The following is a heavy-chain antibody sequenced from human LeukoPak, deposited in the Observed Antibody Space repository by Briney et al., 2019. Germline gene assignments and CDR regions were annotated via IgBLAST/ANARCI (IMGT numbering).Heavy chain of an antibody. CDR2: IYASGST. Sequence: SETLSLTCTVSGGSISSYYWNWIRQPAGKGLEWIGRIYASGSTNCNPSLKSRVTVSVDTSKNQFSLKLSSVTAADTAVYYCARLNSGWPLDYWGQGTLVTVSS. CDR3: ARLNSGWPLDY. D-gene: IGHD5-12*01. CDR1: GGSISSYY. J-gene: IGHJ4*02. V-gene: IGHV4-4*07.